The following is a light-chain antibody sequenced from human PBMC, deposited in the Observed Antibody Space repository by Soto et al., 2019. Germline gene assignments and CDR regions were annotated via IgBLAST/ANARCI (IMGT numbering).Light chain of an antibody. CDR2: AAS. J-gene: IGKJ5*01. CDR1: QSISNS. Sequence: DIQMTQSPSSLSASVGDRVTITCRASQSISNSLNWYQHKAGKAPKLLISAASRLQSGVPSRFSGGGSGTDFTLTISSLQPEDFATYYCQQTYTALITFGQGTRLDIK. V-gene: IGKV1-39*01. CDR3: QQTYTALIT.